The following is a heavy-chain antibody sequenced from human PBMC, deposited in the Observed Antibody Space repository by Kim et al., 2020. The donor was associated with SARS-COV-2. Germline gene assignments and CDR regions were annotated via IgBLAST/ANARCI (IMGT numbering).Heavy chain of an antibody. Sequence: TSYEQKFKGRVSMTGDTSTSTVYMELSSLRSEDTAVYYCATERAGSGNFDYWGQGTLVTVSS. J-gene: IGHJ4*02. V-gene: IGHV1-46*01. CDR2: T. CDR3: ATERAGSGNFDY. D-gene: IGHD6-19*01.